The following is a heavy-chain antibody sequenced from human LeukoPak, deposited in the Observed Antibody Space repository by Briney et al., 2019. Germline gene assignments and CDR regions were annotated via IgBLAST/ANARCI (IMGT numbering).Heavy chain of an antibody. V-gene: IGHV4-34*01. J-gene: IGHJ4*02. Sequence: PSETLSLTCAVYGGSFSGYYWSWIRQPPGKGLEWIGEINHSGSTNYNPSLKSRVTISVDTSKNQFSLKLSSVTAADTAVYYCAREVGATTGDYWGQGTLATVSS. CDR1: GGSFSGYY. CDR3: AREVGATTGDY. D-gene: IGHD1-26*01. CDR2: INHSGST.